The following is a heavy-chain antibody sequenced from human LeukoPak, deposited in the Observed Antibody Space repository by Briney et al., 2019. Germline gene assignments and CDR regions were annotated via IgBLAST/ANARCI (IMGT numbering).Heavy chain of an antibody. V-gene: IGHV1-8*01. CDR1: RYTFTRYD. CDR2: MNPNSCNT. CDR3: ARAYCSGRSCDPPAEY. Sequence: GASVKVSCKASRYTFTRYDINWVRQATGQGLEWMGRMNPNSCNTGYAHKLQGSVTMTKNTSLSTAYMELSSLRSEDTAIYYCARAYCSGRSCDPPAEYWGQGTQVPDSS. D-gene: IGHD2-15*01. J-gene: IGHJ4*02.